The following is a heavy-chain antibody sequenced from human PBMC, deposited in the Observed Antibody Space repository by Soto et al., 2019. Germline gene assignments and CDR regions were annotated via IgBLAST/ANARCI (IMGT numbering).Heavy chain of an antibody. CDR1: GFTFSSYA. CDR2: ISGSGGST. D-gene: IGHD2-2*02. Sequence: PGGSLRLSCAASGFTFSSYAMSWVRQAPGKGLEWVSAISGSGGSTYYADSVKGRFTISRDNSKNTLYLQMSSLRAEDTAVYYCAKESPKYQLLYGYFDYWGQGTLVTVSS. V-gene: IGHV3-23*01. J-gene: IGHJ4*02. CDR3: AKESPKYQLLYGYFDY.